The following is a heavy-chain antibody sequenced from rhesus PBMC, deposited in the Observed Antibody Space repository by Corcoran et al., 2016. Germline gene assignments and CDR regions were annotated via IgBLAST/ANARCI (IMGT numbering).Heavy chain of an antibody. CDR3: ARRRSFSPFDY. J-gene: IGHJ4*01. V-gene: IGHV4-76*01. D-gene: IGHD6-19*01. CDR2: IYGSSGSS. CDR1: GDSISGDYD. Sequence: QVQLQESGPGLVKPSETLSLTCAVSGDSISGDYDWSWIRQPPGKGLEWIGYIYGSSGSSSYNPSLNNRVTISKDTSKNNFSLKLSSVTAADTALYYCARRRSFSPFDYWGQGALVTVSS.